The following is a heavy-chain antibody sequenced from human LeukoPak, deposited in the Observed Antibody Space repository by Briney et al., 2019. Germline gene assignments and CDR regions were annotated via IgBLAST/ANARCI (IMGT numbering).Heavy chain of an antibody. CDR1: GFTFSNYW. CDR2: IKQDGSEK. D-gene: IGHD3-10*01. CDR3: APRGRGY. J-gene: IGHJ4*02. Sequence: GGSLRLSCAASGFTFSNYWMSWVRQAPGKGLEWVANIKQDGSEKYYVDSVKGRFTISRDNAKNSLYLQMNSLRAEDTAAYYCAPRGRGYWGQGTLVTVSS. V-gene: IGHV3-7*01.